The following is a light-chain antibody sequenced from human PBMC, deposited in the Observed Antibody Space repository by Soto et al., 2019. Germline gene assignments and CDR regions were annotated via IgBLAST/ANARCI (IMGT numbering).Light chain of an antibody. Sequence: QSALTQPPSASGSPGQSVTISCTGSSSDVGGYNYVSWYQQHPGKAPTLMIYEVNKRPSGVPDRFSGSKSGSTASLTVSGLQAEDEADYYCSSYAGSTVFVFGTGTRSPS. J-gene: IGLJ1*01. CDR1: SSDVGGYNY. CDR3: SSYAGSTVFV. CDR2: EVN. V-gene: IGLV2-8*01.